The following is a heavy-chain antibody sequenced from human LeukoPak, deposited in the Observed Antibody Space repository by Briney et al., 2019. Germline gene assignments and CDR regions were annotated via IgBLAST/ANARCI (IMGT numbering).Heavy chain of an antibody. J-gene: IGHJ4*02. CDR3: ARVDNVLLWWGPFDY. V-gene: IGHV4-59*01. Sequence: SETLSLTCTVSGGSISSYYWSWIRQPPGKGLEWIGYIYYSGSTNYNPSLKSRVTISVDTSKNQFSLKLSSVTAADTAVYYCARVDNVLLWWGPFDYWGQGTLVTVSS. CDR2: IYYSGST. CDR1: GGSISSYY. D-gene: IGHD3-10*01.